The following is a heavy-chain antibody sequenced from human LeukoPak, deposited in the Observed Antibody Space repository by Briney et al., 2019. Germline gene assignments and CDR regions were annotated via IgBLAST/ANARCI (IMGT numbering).Heavy chain of an antibody. CDR1: GFTFSSYA. CDR2: VSGSGGST. CDR3: AKNGHCSSTSCYLNWFDP. Sequence: GGSLRLSCAASGFTFSSYAMCWVRQAPRQGMELVSAVSGSGGSTYYADSVKSRGTITTDNSTKKLYSQMNSLITEDTAVYYCAKNGHCSSTSCYLNWFDPWGQGTLVTVSS. V-gene: IGHV3-23*01. J-gene: IGHJ5*02. D-gene: IGHD2-2*01.